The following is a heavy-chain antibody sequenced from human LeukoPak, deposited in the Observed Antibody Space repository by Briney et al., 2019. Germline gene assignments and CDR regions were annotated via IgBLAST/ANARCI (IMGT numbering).Heavy chain of an antibody. J-gene: IGHJ4*02. Sequence: SETLSLTCTVSGGSISSSSYYWSWIRQPAGKGLEWIGRIYTSGSTNYNPSLKSRVTMSVDTSKNQFSLKLSSVTAADTAVYYCARDKKRGIAAAGTFDYWGQGTLVTVSS. D-gene: IGHD6-13*01. CDR1: GGSISSSSYY. V-gene: IGHV4-61*02. CDR3: ARDKKRGIAAAGTFDY. CDR2: IYTSGST.